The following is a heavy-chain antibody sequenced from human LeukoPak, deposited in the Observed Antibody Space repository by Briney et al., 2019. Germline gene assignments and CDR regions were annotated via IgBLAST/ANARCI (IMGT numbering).Heavy chain of an antibody. CDR3: ARGASGNYYPFDY. V-gene: IGHV4-31*03. D-gene: IGHD1-26*01. CDR1: GGSISSGGYY. Sequence: SETLSLTCTVSGGSISSGGYYWSWVRQHPGKGLEWIGYIYSSGNTYYNPSLKSRVTVSVDTSQNQFSLKLSSVTAADTAVYYCARGASGNYYPFDYWGQGTLVTVSS. CDR2: IYSSGNT. J-gene: IGHJ4*02.